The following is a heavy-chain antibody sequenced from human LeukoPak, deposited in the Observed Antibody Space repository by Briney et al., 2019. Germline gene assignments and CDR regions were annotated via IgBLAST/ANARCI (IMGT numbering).Heavy chain of an antibody. J-gene: IGHJ4*02. CDR1: GGTFSRYA. Sequence: AAVKVSCKASGGTFSRYAIRWVRPAPGQGLEWMGRIIPILVIANYAQKFQGRVTIPADKSTSTAYMELSSLRSEDTAVYYCARGHMQMVQGVILTPPFDYWGQGTLVTVSS. D-gene: IGHD3-10*01. CDR3: ARGHMQMVQGVILTPPFDY. CDR2: IIPILVIA. V-gene: IGHV1-69*04.